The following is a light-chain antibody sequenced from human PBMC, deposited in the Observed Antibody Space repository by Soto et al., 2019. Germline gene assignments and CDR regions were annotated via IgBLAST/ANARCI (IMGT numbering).Light chain of an antibody. Sequence: EIVLTQSPGTLSLSPGERATLSCRASQSVTSTFLAWYQQKPGQAPRLLIYDASTRATGIPDRFSGSGSGTDFTLTISRLEPEDFAVYYCQQYGGSPRTFGQGTRWISN. CDR2: DAS. V-gene: IGKV3-20*01. CDR3: QQYGGSPRT. J-gene: IGKJ1*01. CDR1: QSVTSTF.